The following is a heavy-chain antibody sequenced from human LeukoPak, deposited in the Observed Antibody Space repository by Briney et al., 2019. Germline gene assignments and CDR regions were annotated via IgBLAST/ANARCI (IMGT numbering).Heavy chain of an antibody. Sequence: SETLSLTCTVSGYSISSGYYWGWIRQPPGKGLEWIGSIYHSGSTYYNPSLKSRVTISVDTSKNQFSLKLSSVTAADTAVYYCARDLLSDVGTYYMDVWGKGTTVTVSS. J-gene: IGHJ6*03. V-gene: IGHV4-38-2*02. CDR2: IYHSGST. CDR3: ARDLLSDVGTYYMDV. CDR1: GYSISSGYY. D-gene: IGHD2-15*01.